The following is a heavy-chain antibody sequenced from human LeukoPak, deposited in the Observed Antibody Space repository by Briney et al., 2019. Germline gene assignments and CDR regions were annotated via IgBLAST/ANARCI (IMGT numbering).Heavy chain of an antibody. CDR1: GFRLSNYG. J-gene: IGHJ4*02. CDR3: ARDGYYGDYVGPLDY. Sequence: GGSLRLSCAASGFRLSNYGMHWVRQAPGKGLEWVAFIRYDESNKYYADSVKGRFTITRDNSKNTLYLQMNSLRAEDTAVYYCARDGYYGDYVGPLDYWGQGTLVTVSS. D-gene: IGHD4-17*01. CDR2: IRYDESNK. V-gene: IGHV3-30*02.